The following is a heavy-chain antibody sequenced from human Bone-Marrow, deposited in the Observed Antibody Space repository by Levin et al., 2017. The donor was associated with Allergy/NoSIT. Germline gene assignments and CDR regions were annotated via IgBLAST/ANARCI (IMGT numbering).Heavy chain of an antibody. CDR3: SGGTYCICGGCSD. Sequence: GGSLRLSCAASGFTVGSNYMSWVRQAPGKGLEWVSLIYSGGDTKYADYVKGRFTISRDSSKNTVFLQMNSLRAEDTAAYYCSGGTYCICGGCSDWGQGTLVTGSS. D-gene: IGHD2-15*01. CDR2: IYSGGDT. CDR1: GFTVGSNY. V-gene: IGHV3-66*01. J-gene: IGHJ4*02.